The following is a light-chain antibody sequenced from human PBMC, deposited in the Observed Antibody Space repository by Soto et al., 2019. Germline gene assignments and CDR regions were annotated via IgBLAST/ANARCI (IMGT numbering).Light chain of an antibody. CDR1: QSVSSY. CDR2: GAS. CDR3: QHRSDWPRIT. Sequence: EIVLTQSPATLSLSPGERATLSRRASQSVSSYLAWYQQKPGQAPRLLIFGASYRATGIPARFTGSGSGTDFTLTISSLEPEDFAVYFCQHRSDWPRITFGQGTKVDIK. V-gene: IGKV3-11*01. J-gene: IGKJ2*01.